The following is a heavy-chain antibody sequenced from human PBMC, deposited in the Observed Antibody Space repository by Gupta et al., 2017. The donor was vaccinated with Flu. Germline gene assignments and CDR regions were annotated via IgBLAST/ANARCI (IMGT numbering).Heavy chain of an antibody. CDR2: IIPIIGTA. CDR1: RSYA. V-gene: IGHV1-69*01. J-gene: IGHJ5*02. D-gene: IGHD1-26*01. Sequence: RSYAISWVRQATGEGLEWMGGIIPIIGTANYAQKFQGRVTITADESTSTAYMELSSLRSEXTAVYYCAXVKENSGSTLLDTWGQGTLVTVSS. CDR3: AXVKENSGSTLLDT.